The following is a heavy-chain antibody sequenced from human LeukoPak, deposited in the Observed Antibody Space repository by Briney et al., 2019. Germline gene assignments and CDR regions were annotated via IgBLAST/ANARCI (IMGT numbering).Heavy chain of an antibody. Sequence: GESLKISCKCSGYSFTNYLIGWVRQMPGKGLEWMGIIYPGDSDTRYSPSFQGQVTISADKSISTAYLQWSSLKASDTAMYYCATTYSYGYGSYGYWGQGTLVTVSS. D-gene: IGHD5-18*01. CDR1: GYSFTNYL. J-gene: IGHJ4*02. V-gene: IGHV5-51*01. CDR2: IYPGDSDT. CDR3: ATTYSYGYGSYGY.